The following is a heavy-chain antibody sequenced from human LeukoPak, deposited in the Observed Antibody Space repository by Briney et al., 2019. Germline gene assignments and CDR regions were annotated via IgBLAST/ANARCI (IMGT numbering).Heavy chain of an antibody. J-gene: IGHJ4*02. CDR2: ISSSSYFI. D-gene: IGHD3-22*01. Sequence: PGGSLRLSCAASGFTFSTYTMNWVRQAPGKGLEWVSSISSSSYFIYYADSVRGRFTISRDNAKNSLYLQMNSLRDEDTAVYYCARALYDSSGYYYVGFDYWGQGTLVTVSS. CDR3: ARALYDSSGYYYVGFDY. CDR1: GFTFSTYT. V-gene: IGHV3-21*01.